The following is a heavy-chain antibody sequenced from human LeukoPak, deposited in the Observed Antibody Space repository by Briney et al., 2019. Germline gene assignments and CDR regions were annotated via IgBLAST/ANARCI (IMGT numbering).Heavy chain of an antibody. D-gene: IGHD1-26*01. Sequence: SGTLSLTCTVSGGLISRIEYYWSWIRQPPVKGLEWLGHIYHTGTTLYSPHLNNRLTVSVDSSRNQFSLTLNSVTAADTAVYYCASVSVWELATHPGGSFDYWGRGILVTVSS. CDR1: GGLISRIEYY. J-gene: IGHJ4*02. V-gene: IGHV4-30-4*01. CDR3: ASVSVWELATHPGGSFDY. CDR2: IYHTGTT.